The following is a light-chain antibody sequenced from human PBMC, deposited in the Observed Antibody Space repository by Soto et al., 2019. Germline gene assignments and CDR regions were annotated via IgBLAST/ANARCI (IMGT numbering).Light chain of an antibody. V-gene: IGLV2-8*01. CDR2: EVS. CDR1: SSDVGAYNY. CDR3: CSYAGSNKMI. J-gene: IGLJ2*01. Sequence: QSVLTQPPSASGSPGQSVTISCTGASSDVGAYNYVSWYQQHPGKAPKLMIYEVSKRPSGVPDRFSGSKSGNTASLTVSGLQAEDEGDYYCCSYAGSNKMIFGGGTKVTVL.